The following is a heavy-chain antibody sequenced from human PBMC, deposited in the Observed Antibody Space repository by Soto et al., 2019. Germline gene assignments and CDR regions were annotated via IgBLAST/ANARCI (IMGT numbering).Heavy chain of an antibody. D-gene: IGHD1-26*01. CDR1: GFNFSTYG. J-gene: IGHJ6*02. Sequence: QVQVVESGGGLVQPGRSLRLSCGASGFNFSTYGMHCVRQVPGKGLEWVAVISYDGVIKYSAGSVRGRFTISRDNSKNTLYLQMNSLRAEDTAVYYFATGLVGYVFGVQDYFFGMDVWGQGTTVTVAS. CDR2: ISYDGVIK. V-gene: IGHV3-30*03. CDR3: ATGLVGYVFGVQDYFFGMDV.